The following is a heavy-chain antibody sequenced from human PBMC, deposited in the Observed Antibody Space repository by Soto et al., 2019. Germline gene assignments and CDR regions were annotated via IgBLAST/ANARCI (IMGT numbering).Heavy chain of an antibody. CDR3: AADRAYNWNYVH. Sequence: ASVKVSCKASGFTFTSSAVQWVRQARGQRLEWIGWIVVGSGNTNYAQKFQERVTITRDMSTSTAYMELSSLRSEDTAVYYCAADRAYNWNYVHWGQGTLVTVSS. CDR1: GFTFTSSA. D-gene: IGHD1-7*01. J-gene: IGHJ4*02. V-gene: IGHV1-58*01. CDR2: IVVGSGNT.